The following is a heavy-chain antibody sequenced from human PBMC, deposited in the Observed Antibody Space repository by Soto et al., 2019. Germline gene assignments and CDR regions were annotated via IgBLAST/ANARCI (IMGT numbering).Heavy chain of an antibody. V-gene: IGHV1-18*01. CDR1: GYTFTSCG. CDR3: ARKDSRNYYYYGMDV. Sequence: GASVKVSCKASGYTFTSCGISWVRQAPGQGLEWMGWISAYNGNTNYAQKLQGRVTMTTDTSTSTAYMELRSLRSDDTAVYYCARKDSRNYYYYGMDVWGQGTTVTVSS. CDR2: ISAYNGNT. J-gene: IGHJ6*02.